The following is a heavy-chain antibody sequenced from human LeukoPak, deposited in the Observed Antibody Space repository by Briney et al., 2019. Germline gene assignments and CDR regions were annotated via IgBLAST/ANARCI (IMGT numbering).Heavy chain of an antibody. D-gene: IGHD1-26*01. CDR3: AREGGIVGATAY. CDR2: INPSGGST. CDR1: GYTFTSYY. V-gene: IGHV1-46*01. J-gene: IGHJ4*02. Sequence: ASVKVSCKASGYTFTSYYMHWVRQAPGQGLEWMGIINPSGGSTSYAQKFQGRVTTTRDTSTSTVYMELSSLRSEDTAVYYCAREGGIVGATAYWGQGTLVTVSS.